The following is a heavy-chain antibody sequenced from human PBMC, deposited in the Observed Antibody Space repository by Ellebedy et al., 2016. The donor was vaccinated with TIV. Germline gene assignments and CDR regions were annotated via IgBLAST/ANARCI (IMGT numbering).Heavy chain of an antibody. V-gene: IGHV1-2*02. CDR2: FNPNNGDT. CDR3: ARESPNWLDP. J-gene: IGHJ5*02. CDR1: GFTFSVFY. Sequence: AASVKVSCKASGFTFSVFYLHWVRQAPGQGLEWLGYFNPNNGDTKFGQKFQGRVTVTGDASISPAFMELSGLTSDDTAVYYCARESPNWLDPWGHGTLVTVSS.